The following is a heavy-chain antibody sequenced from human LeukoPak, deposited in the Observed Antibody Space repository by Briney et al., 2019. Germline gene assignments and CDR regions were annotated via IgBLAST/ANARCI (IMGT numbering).Heavy chain of an antibody. CDR3: ASRSGRNNYFDY. V-gene: IGHV4-61*02. CDR1: GGSISSGSYY. CDR2: IYTSGST. J-gene: IGHJ4*02. Sequence: PSQTLSLTCTVSGGSISSGSYYRSWIRQPAGKGLEWIGRIYTSGSTNYNPSLKSRVTISVDTSKNQFSLKLSSVTAADTAVYYCASRSGRNNYFDYWGQGTLVTVSS. D-gene: IGHD1-26*01.